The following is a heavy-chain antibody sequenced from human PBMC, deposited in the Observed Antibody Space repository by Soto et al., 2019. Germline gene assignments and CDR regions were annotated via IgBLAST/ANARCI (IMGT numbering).Heavy chain of an antibody. CDR1: GGSISSYD. D-gene: IGHD5-18*01. CDR2: IYYSGST. V-gene: IGHV4-59*01. Sequence: PSETLSLTCTVAGGSISSYDWSWIRQPPGKGLEWIGYIYYSGSTNYNPSLKSRVTISVDTSKNQFSLKLSSVTAADTAVYYCARLRTAMVSRIDYWGQGTLVTVSS. CDR3: ARLRTAMVSRIDY. J-gene: IGHJ4*02.